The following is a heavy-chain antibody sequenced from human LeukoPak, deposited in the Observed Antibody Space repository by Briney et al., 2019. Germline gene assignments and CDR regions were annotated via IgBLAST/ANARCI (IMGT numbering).Heavy chain of an antibody. D-gene: IGHD3-22*01. CDR1: GYSFTNYW. CDR2: IYPGDSDA. V-gene: IGHV5-51*01. J-gene: IGHJ4*02. Sequence: GESLKISCQGSGYSFTNYWIGWVRQMPGKGLELVGIIYPGDSDARYSPSFQGQVTIPADKSISSAYLQWTSLKASDTAIYYCARPGQRYYDSSGYYYLDYWGQGTLVTVSS. CDR3: ARPGQRYYDSSGYYYLDY.